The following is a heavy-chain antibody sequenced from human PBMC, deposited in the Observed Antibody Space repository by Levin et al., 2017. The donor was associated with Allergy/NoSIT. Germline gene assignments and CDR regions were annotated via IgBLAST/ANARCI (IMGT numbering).Heavy chain of an antibody. D-gene: IGHD3-9*01. J-gene: IGHJ5*02. Sequence: SGPTLVKPSETLTLTCSVSGISFSNVRMGVSWIRQAPGKALEWLAHIYSNDERSYSTSLKTRLTIFKDTSQSQVVLTMTDMGPVDTATYFCAQIQYEYNISAGYYSQGWFDPWGQGTLVTVSS. V-gene: IGHV2-26*01. CDR1: GISFSNVRMG. CDR2: IYSNDER. CDR3: AQIQYEYNISAGYYSQGWFDP.